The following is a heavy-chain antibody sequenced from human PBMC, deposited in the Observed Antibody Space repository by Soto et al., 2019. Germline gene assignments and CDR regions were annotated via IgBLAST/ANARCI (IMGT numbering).Heavy chain of an antibody. V-gene: IGHV2-5*02. CDR1: GFSLSTSGVG. Sequence: QITLKESGPTLVKPTQTLTLTCTFSGFSLSTSGVGVGWICQPPGKALEWLALIYWDDDKRYSPSLKSRLTITKDTSKHQVVLTMTNMDPVDTATYYCAHRRPPGDYFYEFDYWGQGTLVTVSS. J-gene: IGHJ4*02. D-gene: IGHD4-17*01. CDR2: IYWDDDK. CDR3: AHRRPPGDYFYEFDY.